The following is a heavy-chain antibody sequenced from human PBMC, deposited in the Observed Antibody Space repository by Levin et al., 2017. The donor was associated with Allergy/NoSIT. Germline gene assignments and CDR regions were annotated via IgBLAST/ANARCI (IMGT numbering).Heavy chain of an antibody. D-gene: IGHD6-13*01. CDR2: IYYSGST. Sequence: LRLSCAVSGYSISSSNWWGWIRQPPGKGLECIGYIYYSGSTYYNPSLKSRVTMSVDTSKNQFSLKLSSVTAVDTAVYYCASNTQGGIWGQGTTVTVSS. V-gene: IGHV4-28*01. J-gene: IGHJ6*02. CDR1: GYSISSSNW. CDR3: ASNTQGGI.